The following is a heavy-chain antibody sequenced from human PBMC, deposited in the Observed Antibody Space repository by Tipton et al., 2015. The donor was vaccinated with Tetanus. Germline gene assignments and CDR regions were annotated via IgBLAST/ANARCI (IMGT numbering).Heavy chain of an antibody. CDR3: TRGMALGPLA. V-gene: IGHV4-4*02. CDR2: ISHSGDT. CDR1: GAPMKTNNW. Sequence: SLRLSCAVSGAPMKTNNWWHWVRQAPGKGLEWLGEISHSGDTNYNPSLKSRVTLALDQSNNRFSLKLTSVTAADRAIYYCTRGMALGPLAWGPGTLVDVSS. D-gene: IGHD3-16*01. J-gene: IGHJ5*02.